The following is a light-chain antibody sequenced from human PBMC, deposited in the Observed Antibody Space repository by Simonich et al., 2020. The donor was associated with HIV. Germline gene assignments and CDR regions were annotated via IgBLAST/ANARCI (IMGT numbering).Light chain of an antibody. CDR1: RSVLYSSNKTNY. CDR3: QQYYSTPWT. Sequence: DIVMTQSPDSLAVSLGERATINCKFSRSVLYSSNKTNYLAWYQQKPGQPPKLRIYWASTRQSGVPDRFSGSGSGTDFTLTISSLQAEDVAVYYCQQYYSTPWTFGQGTKVEIK. V-gene: IGKV4-1*01. CDR2: WAS. J-gene: IGKJ1*01.